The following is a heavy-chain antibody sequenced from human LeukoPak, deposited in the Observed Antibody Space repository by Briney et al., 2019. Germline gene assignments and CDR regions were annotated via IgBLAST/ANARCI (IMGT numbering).Heavy chain of an antibody. J-gene: IGHJ6*03. CDR1: GFTVSSNY. D-gene: IGHD3-22*01. Sequence: GGSLRLSCAASGFTVSSNYMSWVRQAPGKGLEWVSVIYSGGSTYYADSVKGRFTISRDNSKNTLYLQMNSLRAEDTAVYYCAKAPYYYDSSGYRNYMDVWGKGTTVTVSS. CDR3: AKAPYYYDSSGYRNYMDV. V-gene: IGHV3-66*02. CDR2: IYSGGST.